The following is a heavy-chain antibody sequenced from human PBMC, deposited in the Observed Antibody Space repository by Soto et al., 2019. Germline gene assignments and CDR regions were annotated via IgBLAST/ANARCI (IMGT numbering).Heavy chain of an antibody. CDR3: ARGGSGRYYYGSGSYYNRYYYGMDV. V-gene: IGHV1-69*13. D-gene: IGHD3-10*01. CDR1: GGTFSSYA. CDR2: IIPIFGTA. Sequence: ASVKVSCKASGGTFSSYAISWVRQAPGQGLEWMGGIIPIFGTANYAQKFQGRVTITADESTSTAYMELSSLRSEDTAVYYCARGGSGRYYYGSGSYYNRYYYGMDVWGQGTTVTVSS. J-gene: IGHJ6*02.